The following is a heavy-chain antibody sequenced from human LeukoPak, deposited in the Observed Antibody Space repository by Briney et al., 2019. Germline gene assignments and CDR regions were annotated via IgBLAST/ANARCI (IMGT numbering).Heavy chain of an antibody. CDR3: SSAGVADVHWYFDI. CDR1: GFPFSDHY. J-gene: IGHJ2*01. V-gene: IGHV3-72*01. Sequence: GSLRLSCAASGFPFSDHYMDGVRQAPGKGLEWVARTRNKAKSYTTEYAASVKGRFTISRDDSKNSLFLQMNSLTTEDTAVYYCSSAGVADVHWYFDIWGRGTLVTVSS. CDR2: TRNKAKSYTT. D-gene: IGHD2-15*01.